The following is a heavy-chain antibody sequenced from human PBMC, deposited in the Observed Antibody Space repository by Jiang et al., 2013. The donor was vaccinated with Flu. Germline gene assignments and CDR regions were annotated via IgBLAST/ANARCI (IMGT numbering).Heavy chain of an antibody. CDR2: IYYSGST. CDR3: ARLPNLTGEDYYYYYMDV. D-gene: IGHD7-27*01. V-gene: IGHV4-39*01. J-gene: IGHJ6*03. CDR1: GGSISSSSYY. Sequence: PGLVKPSETLSLTCTVSGGSISSSSYYWGWIRQPPGKGLEWIGSIYYSGSTYYNPSLKSRVTISVDTSKNQFSLKLSSVTAADTAVYYCARLPNLTGEDYYYYYMDVWGKGTTVTVSS.